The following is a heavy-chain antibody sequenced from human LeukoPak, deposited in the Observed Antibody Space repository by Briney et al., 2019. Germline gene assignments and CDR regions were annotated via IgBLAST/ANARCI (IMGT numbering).Heavy chain of an antibody. CDR3: ARDAKLLGAFDL. CDR2: LYYSGST. J-gene: IGHJ3*01. V-gene: IGHV4-59*01. Sequence: SETLSHTCTVSGGSISSYYWSWIRQPPGEKLEWIGYLYYSGSTNYNPSLGSRVTISADSSKNQFSLKLTSVTAADTAVYYCARDAKLLGAFDLWGPGTMVTVSS. CDR1: GGSISSYY.